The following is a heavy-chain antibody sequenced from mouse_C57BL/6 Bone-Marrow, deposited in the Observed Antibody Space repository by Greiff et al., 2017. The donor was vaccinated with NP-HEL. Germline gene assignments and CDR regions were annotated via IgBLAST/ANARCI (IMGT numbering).Heavy chain of an antibody. V-gene: IGHV1-55*01. CDR2: IYPGSGST. CDR3: ARFLPYSNYDAMDY. CDR1: GYTFTSYW. D-gene: IGHD2-5*01. J-gene: IGHJ4*01. Sequence: QVQLQQPGAELVKPGASVKMSCKASGYTFTSYWITWVKQRPGQGLEWIGDIYPGSGSTNYNEKCKSKATLTVDTSSSTAYMQLSSLTSEDSAVYYCARFLPYSNYDAMDYWGQGTSVTVSS.